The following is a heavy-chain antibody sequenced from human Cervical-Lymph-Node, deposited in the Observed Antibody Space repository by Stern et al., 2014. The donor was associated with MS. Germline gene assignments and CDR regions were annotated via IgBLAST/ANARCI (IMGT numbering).Heavy chain of an antibody. CDR2: ISPTGDTI. Sequence: QVHLVESGGGLVKPGGSLRLSCAASGFTFSNSYMTWIRQAPGKGLEWISYISPTGDTIYYADSVKGRFTISRDNAQHSLYLQMNSLRAEDTAVYYCARERGASSWHDYWGQGTLVTVSS. J-gene: IGHJ4*02. V-gene: IGHV3-11*01. D-gene: IGHD6-13*01. CDR1: GFTFSNSY. CDR3: ARERGASSWHDY.